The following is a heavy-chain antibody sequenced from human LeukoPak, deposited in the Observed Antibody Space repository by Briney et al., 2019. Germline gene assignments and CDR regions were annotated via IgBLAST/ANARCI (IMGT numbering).Heavy chain of an antibody. CDR1: GFSFSTDG. CDR2: ISPDSTFI. CDR3: ANLQTVGVKSSEH. D-gene: IGHD1-26*01. J-gene: IGHJ4*02. V-gene: IGHV3-21*01. Sequence: GGSLRLSCAGSGFSFSTDGMNWVRQAPGKGLEWVSSISPDSTFIPQADSVKGRFTTSRDNAKNSLYLQMESLRVEDTAVYYCANLQTVGVKSSEHWGQGTLVIVSS.